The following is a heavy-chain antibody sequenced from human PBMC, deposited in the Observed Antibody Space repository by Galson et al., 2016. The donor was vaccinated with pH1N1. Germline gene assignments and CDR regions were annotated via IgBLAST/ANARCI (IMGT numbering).Heavy chain of an antibody. CDR3: ASPMGHDYRASLTDY. Sequence: SVKVCCKAFGYTFTSFAVYWVRQAPGQSLEWMGWINAGNGYTKYSQKFQGRVTMTTDTSTSTVYMELSSLRSEDTAIYYCASPMGHDYRASLTDYWGQGTLVTVSS. CDR2: INAGNGYT. CDR1: GYTFTSFA. D-gene: IGHD4-11*01. V-gene: IGHV1-3*01. J-gene: IGHJ4*02.